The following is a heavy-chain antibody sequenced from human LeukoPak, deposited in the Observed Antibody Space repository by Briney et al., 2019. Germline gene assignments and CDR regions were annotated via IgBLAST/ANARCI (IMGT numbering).Heavy chain of an antibody. J-gene: IGHJ2*01. CDR1: GGSISSSSYY. Sequence: SETLSLTCTVSGGSISSSSYYWGWIRQPPGKGLEWIGSIYYSGSTYYNPSLKSRVTISVDTSKNQFSLKLSSVTAADTAVYYCARHRAVPAVDYWYFDLWGHGTLVTVSS. CDR2: IYYSGST. D-gene: IGHD2-2*01. V-gene: IGHV4-39*01. CDR3: ARHRAVPAVDYWYFDL.